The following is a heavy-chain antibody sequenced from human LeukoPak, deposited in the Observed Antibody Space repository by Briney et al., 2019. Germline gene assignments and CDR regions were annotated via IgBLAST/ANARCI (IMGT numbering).Heavy chain of an antibody. CDR3: ARGAMVRGVIGYYYYGMDV. CDR1: GGTFSSYA. J-gene: IGHJ6*04. CDR2: IIPIFGTA. D-gene: IGHD3-10*01. V-gene: IGHV1-69*06. Sequence: SVKVSCKASGGTFSSYAISWVRQAPGQGLEWMGRIIPIFGTANYAQKFQGRVTITADKSTSTAYMELSSLRSQDTAVYYCARGAMVRGVIGYYYYGMDVWGKGTTVTVSS.